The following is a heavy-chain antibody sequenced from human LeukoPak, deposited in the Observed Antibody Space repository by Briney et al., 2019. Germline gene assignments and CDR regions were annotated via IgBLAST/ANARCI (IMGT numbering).Heavy chain of an antibody. CDR2: IKQDGSEK. J-gene: IGHJ3*02. CDR3: ARGPHITMVRGVSDAFDI. Sequence: GGSLRLSCAASGFTFSSYWMSWVRQAPGKGLEWVANIKQDGSEKYYVDSVKGRFTISRDNAKNSLYLQMNSLRAEDTAVYYCARGPHITMVRGVSDAFDIWGQGTMVTVSS. CDR1: GFTFSSYW. D-gene: IGHD3-10*01. V-gene: IGHV3-7*03.